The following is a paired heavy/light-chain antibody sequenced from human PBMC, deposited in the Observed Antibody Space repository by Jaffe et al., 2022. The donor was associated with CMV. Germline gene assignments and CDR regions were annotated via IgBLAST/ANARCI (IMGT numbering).Heavy chain of an antibody. J-gene: IGHJ6*03. CDR2: IYYSGST. V-gene: IGHV4-39*01. Sequence: QLQLQESGPGLVKPSETLSLTCTVSGGSISSSSYYWGWIRQPPGKGLEWIGSIYYSGSTYYNPSLKSRVTISVDTSKNQFSLKLSSVTAADTAVYYCASRRNSSSWYPFYYYYYMDVWGKGTTVTVSS. CDR3: ASRRNSSSWYPFYYYYYMDV. D-gene: IGHD6-13*01. CDR1: GGSISSSSYY.
Light chain of an antibody. V-gene: IGKV1-33*01. CDR2: DAS. CDR3: QQYDNLPPGIT. Sequence: DIQMTQSPSSLSASVGDRVTITCQASQDISNYLNWYQQKPGKAPKLLIYDASNLETGVPSRFSGSGSGTDFTFTISSLQPEDIATYYCQQYDNLPPGITFGQGTRLEIK. J-gene: IGKJ5*01. CDR1: QDISNY.